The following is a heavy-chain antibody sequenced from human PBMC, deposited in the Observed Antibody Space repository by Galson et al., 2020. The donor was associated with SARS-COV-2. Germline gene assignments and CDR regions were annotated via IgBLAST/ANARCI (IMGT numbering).Heavy chain of an antibody. CDR2: IYYSGNT. CDR3: ARRSGYCSTTRCHSGYFDY. V-gene: IGHV4-4*02. D-gene: IGHD2-2*02. Sequence: SETLSLTCAVSGGSISTSEWWSWVRQPPGKGLEWIGQIYYSGNTNYSPSLKSRVSILVDKSQNQFSLNLRSVTAADTAVYYCARRSGYCSTTRCHSGYFDYWGQGALVTVSS. CDR1: GGSISTSEW. J-gene: IGHJ4*02.